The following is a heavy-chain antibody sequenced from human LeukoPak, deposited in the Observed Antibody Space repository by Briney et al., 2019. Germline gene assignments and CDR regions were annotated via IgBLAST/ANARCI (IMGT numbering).Heavy chain of an antibody. CDR3: ARDRYSSSPGWFDP. V-gene: IGHV1-69*05. CDR1: GGTFSSYA. D-gene: IGHD6-6*01. Sequence: SVTVSFTASGGTFSSYAISWVRQAPGQGLEWMGGIIPIFGTANYAQKLQGRVTITTDESTSTAYMELSSLRSEDTAVYYCARDRYSSSPGWFDPWGQGTLVTVSS. CDR2: IIPIFGTA. J-gene: IGHJ5*02.